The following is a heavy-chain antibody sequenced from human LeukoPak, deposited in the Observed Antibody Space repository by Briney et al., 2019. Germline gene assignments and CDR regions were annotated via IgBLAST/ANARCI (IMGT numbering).Heavy chain of an antibody. CDR1: GYTFTGYY. V-gene: IGHV1-2*02. J-gene: IGHJ5*02. Sequence: ASVKVSCKASGYTFTGYYMHWVRQAPGQGLEWMGWINPNSGGTNYAQKFQGRVTMTRDTSISTAYMELSRLRSDDTAVYYCATRTVVVPAATITTDYNWFDPWGQGTLVTVSS. CDR3: ATRTVVVPAATITTDYNWFDP. D-gene: IGHD2-2*01. CDR2: INPNSGGT.